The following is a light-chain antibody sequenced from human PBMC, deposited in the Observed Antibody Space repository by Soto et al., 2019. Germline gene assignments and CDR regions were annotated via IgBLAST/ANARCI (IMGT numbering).Light chain of an antibody. Sequence: QSALAQPASVSGSPGQSITISCTGSSSDIGAYNYVSWFQQYPGKAPKLIISEVSNRPSGVSNRFSGSKSGTAASLTISGLQTEDEADYFCFSSTTDWTHVFGTGTKVTVL. CDR1: SSDIGAYNY. J-gene: IGLJ1*01. V-gene: IGLV2-14*01. CDR3: FSSTTDWTHV. CDR2: EVS.